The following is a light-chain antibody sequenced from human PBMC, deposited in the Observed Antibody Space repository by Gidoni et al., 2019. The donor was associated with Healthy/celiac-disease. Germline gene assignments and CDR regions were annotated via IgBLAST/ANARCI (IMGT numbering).Light chain of an antibody. V-gene: IGKV3-20*01. CDR2: GAS. CDR1: QSVSSSY. Sequence: DIVLTQSPGTLSLSPGERATLSCRASQSVSSSYLAWYQQKPGQAPRLLIYGASSSATGIPDRFSGSGSGTDFTLTISRLEPEDFAVYYCQQYGSSPPTFGQGTKVEIK. J-gene: IGKJ1*01. CDR3: QQYGSSPPT.